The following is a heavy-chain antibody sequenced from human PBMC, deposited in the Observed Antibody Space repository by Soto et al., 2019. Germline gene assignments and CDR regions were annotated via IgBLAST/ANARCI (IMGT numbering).Heavy chain of an antibody. CDR1: GFPFSSYG. Sequence: GGSLRLSCAASGFPFSSYGMHWVRQAPGKGLDWVGVIWYDGSNKDYAESVKGRFTISRDNSKNMLYLQMNSLRADDTAVYYCANSINWGQGTLVTVSS. V-gene: IGHV3-33*03. CDR2: IWYDGSNK. CDR3: ANSIN. J-gene: IGHJ4*02.